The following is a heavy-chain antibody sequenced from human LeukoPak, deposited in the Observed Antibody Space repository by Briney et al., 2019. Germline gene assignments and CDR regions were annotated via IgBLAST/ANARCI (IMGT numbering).Heavy chain of an antibody. Sequence: GALRLSCAASGFTFSNFAMSWVRQAPGKGLEWVSSISASGGTTYYADSVKGRFTISRDNAKNSLYLQMNSLRAEDTAVYYCAELGITMIGGVWGKGTTVTISS. CDR2: ISASGGTT. J-gene: IGHJ6*04. CDR3: AELGITMIGGV. V-gene: IGHV3-23*01. CDR1: GFTFSNFA. D-gene: IGHD3-10*02.